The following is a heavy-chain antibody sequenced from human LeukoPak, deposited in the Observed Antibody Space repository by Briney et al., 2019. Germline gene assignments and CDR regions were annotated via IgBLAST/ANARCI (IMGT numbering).Heavy chain of an antibody. CDR2: IIPIFGTA. J-gene: IGHJ4*02. Sequence: SVKVSCKASGYTFTSYYMHWVRQAPGQGLEWMGGIIPIFGTANYAQKFQGRVTITADESTSTAYMELSSLRSEDTAVYYCASGYYESLGFDYWGQGTLVTVSS. CDR3: ASGYYESLGFDY. V-gene: IGHV1-69*13. D-gene: IGHD3-22*01. CDR1: GYTFTSYY.